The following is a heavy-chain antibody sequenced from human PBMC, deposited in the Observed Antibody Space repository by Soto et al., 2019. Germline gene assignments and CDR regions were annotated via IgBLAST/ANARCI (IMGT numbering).Heavy chain of an antibody. CDR1: GCTIGSYA. J-gene: IGHJ6*02. CDR3: ARGGPQRPWDKATWYYGMAV. Sequence: SVKLSWTASGCTIGSYARSWAHQAPGKGLEWMGGIIPIFGTANYAQKFQGRVTVTADESTSTAYMELSSLRSEDTAVYYCARGGPQRPWDKATWYYGMAVLGQGTTVTVSS. CDR2: IIPIFGTA. D-gene: IGHD5-18*01. V-gene: IGHV1-69*13.